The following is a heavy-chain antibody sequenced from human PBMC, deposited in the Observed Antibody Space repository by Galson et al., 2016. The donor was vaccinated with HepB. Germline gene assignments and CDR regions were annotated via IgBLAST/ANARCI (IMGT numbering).Heavy chain of an antibody. CDR3: AHSARLGVFTLFDS. J-gene: IGHJ4*02. CDR1: GFSLNTDAVA. Sequence: PALVKPTQTLTLTCSFSGFSLNTDAVAVGWIRQPPGKALEWLALLYWNDDQRYRPSLKTRLTITQVSSKNQVVLTMTNMDPVDTGTYFCAHSARLGVFTLFDSWGQGTRVTVSS. V-gene: IGHV2-5*01. CDR2: LYWNDDQ. D-gene: IGHD7-27*01.